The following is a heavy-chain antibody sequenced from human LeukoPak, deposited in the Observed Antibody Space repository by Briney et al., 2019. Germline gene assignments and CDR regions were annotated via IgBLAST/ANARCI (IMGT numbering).Heavy chain of an antibody. V-gene: IGHV4-59*11. D-gene: IGHD1-14*01. J-gene: IGHJ6*03. CDR3: AREPGPAILGYYYYYMDV. Sequence: PSETLSHTCTVSGGSISSHYWSWIRQPPGKGLEWIGYIYYSRSTNYNPSLKSRVTISVDTSKNQFSLKLSSVTAADTAVYYCAREPGPAILGYYYYYMDVWGKGTTVTVS. CDR1: GGSISSHY. CDR2: IYYSRST.